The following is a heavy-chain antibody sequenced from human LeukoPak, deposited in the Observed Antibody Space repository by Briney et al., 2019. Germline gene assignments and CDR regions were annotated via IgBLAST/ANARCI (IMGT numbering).Heavy chain of an antibody. Sequence: GGSLRLSCAASGFTLSGYWMHWVRQAPGEGLVWVSRIDPDGITTNYADSVKGRFTTSRDNARNTLYLQMNSLTAEDTAVYYCTRVQAGRSGLMDVWGRGTTVTVSS. J-gene: IGHJ6*02. CDR2: IDPDGITT. CDR3: TRVQAGRSGLMDV. V-gene: IGHV3-74*01. D-gene: IGHD2-8*02. CDR1: GFTLSGYW.